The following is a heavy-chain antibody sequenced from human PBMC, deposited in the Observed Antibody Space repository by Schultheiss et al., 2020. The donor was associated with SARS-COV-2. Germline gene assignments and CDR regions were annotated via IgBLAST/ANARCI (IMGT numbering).Heavy chain of an antibody. Sequence: GGSLRLSCAASGFTVSSSYMNWVRQAPGRGLEWVSVIYSGGSTYYADSVKGRFTISRDNSKNTLYLQINSLRAEDTAVYYCARDPGDLYYFDYWGQGTLVTVSS. V-gene: IGHV3-53*01. J-gene: IGHJ4*02. CDR1: GFTVSSSY. CDR3: ARDPGDLYYFDY. CDR2: IYSGGST. D-gene: IGHD3-10*01.